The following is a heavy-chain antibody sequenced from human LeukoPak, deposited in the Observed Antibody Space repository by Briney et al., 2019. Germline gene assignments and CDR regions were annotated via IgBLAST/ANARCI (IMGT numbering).Heavy chain of an antibody. CDR3: ARDLEHCRNIICSNSAY. D-gene: IGHD2-2*01. Sequence: ASVKVSCKASGYTFTSYGISWVRQAPGQGLEWMGWISAYNGNTNYAQKLQGRVTMTTDTSTNTVYMDLRSLRSDDTAVYYCARDLEHCRNIICSNSAYWGQGTLVTVSS. CDR1: GYTFTSYG. V-gene: IGHV1-18*01. CDR2: ISAYNGNT. J-gene: IGHJ4*02.